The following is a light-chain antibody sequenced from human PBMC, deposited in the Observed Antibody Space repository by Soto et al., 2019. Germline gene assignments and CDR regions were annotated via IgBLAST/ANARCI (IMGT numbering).Light chain of an antibody. J-gene: IGKJ2*02. CDR2: DAS. V-gene: IGKV3-11*01. CDR3: QQRSNWPRGT. Sequence: EIVLTQSPATLSLSPGERATLSCRASQSVSSYLAWYQQKPGQAPRLLIYDASNRATGIPARFSGSGSGTDFTLTISSLEPEDVAVYYCQQRSNWPRGTFGQGTKLEIK. CDR1: QSVSSY.